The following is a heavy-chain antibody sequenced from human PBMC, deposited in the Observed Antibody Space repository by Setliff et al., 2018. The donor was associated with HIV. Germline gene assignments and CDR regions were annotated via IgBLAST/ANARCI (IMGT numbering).Heavy chain of an antibody. CDR1: GYSISSGYH. J-gene: IGHJ4*02. CDR3: ARHPNDYDSSGYSLQGYFDY. V-gene: IGHV4-38-2*01. Sequence: KPSETLSLTCAVSGYSISSGYHWGWIRQPPGKGLEWIGSIYHSGSTYYNPSLKSRVTISVDTSKNQFSLKLSSVTAADTAVYYCARHPNDYDSSGYSLQGYFDYWGQGTLVTV. D-gene: IGHD3-22*01. CDR2: IYHSGST.